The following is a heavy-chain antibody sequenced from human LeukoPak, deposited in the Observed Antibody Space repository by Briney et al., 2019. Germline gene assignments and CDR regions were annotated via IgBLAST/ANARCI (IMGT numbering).Heavy chain of an antibody. CDR3: ATDVARDYGDLVRLRDLQDAFDI. CDR1: GYTFTSYG. D-gene: IGHD4-17*01. V-gene: IGHV1-18*01. CDR2: ISGYNGNT. Sequence: ASVKVSCKASGYTFTSYGISWVRQAPGQGLEWMGWISGYNGNTNYAQQKLQGRVTMTTDTSTSTAYMELSSLRSEDTAVYYCATDVARDYGDLVRLRDLQDAFDIWGQGTMVTVSS. J-gene: IGHJ3*02.